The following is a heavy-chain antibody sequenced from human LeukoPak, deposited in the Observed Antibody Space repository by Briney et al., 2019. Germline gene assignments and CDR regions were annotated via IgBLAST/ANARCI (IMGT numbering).Heavy chain of an antibody. V-gene: IGHV4-39*01. CDR2: IYYSGST. Sequence: PSETLSLTCTVSGGSISSSSYYWGWIRQPPGKGLEWIGSIYYSGSTYYNPSLKSRVTISVDTSKSQFSLKLSSVTAADTAVYYCATDDYSNYGYWGQGTLVTVSS. CDR1: GGSISSSSYY. D-gene: IGHD4-11*01. J-gene: IGHJ4*02. CDR3: ATDDYSNYGY.